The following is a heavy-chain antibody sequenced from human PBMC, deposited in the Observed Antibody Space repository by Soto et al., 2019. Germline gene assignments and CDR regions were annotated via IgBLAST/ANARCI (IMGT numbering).Heavy chain of an antibody. CDR1: GGTFSSYA. D-gene: IGHD3-10*01. J-gene: IGHJ4*02. CDR3: ARGLPPGPSSYYFDY. Sequence: SVKVSCKASGGTFSSYAISWVRLAPGQGLEWMGGIIPIFGTANYAQKFQGRVTITADESTSTAYMELSSLRSEDTAVYYCARGLPPGPSSYYFDYWGQGTLVTVSS. CDR2: IIPIFGTA. V-gene: IGHV1-69*13.